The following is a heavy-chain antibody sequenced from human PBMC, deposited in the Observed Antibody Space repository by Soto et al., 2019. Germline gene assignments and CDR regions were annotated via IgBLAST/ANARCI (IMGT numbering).Heavy chain of an antibody. CDR1: GFTFSSYW. Sequence: GGSLRLSCAASGFTFSSYWMHWVRQAPGKGLVWVSRINSDGSGTSYADSVKGRFTISRDNAKNTLYLQMNSLRAEDTAVYYCARDRYSSSWYWFDPWGQGTLVTVSS. J-gene: IGHJ5*02. D-gene: IGHD6-13*01. CDR2: INSDGSGT. CDR3: ARDRYSSSWYWFDP. V-gene: IGHV3-74*01.